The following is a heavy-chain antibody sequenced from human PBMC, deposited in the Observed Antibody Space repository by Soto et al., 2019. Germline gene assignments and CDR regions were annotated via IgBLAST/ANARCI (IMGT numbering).Heavy chain of an antibody. D-gene: IGHD3-22*01. CDR1: GFTFSSYS. J-gene: IGHJ4*02. V-gene: IGHV3-48*02. Sequence: PGGSLRLPCAASGFTFSSYSMNWVRQAPGKGLEWVSYISSSSSTIYYADSVKGRFTISRDNAKNSLYLQMNSLRDEDTAVYYCAREDGGSHYYGSSGYITHFAYWGRGTLVTVSS. CDR3: AREDGGSHYYGSSGYITHFAY. CDR2: ISSSSSTI.